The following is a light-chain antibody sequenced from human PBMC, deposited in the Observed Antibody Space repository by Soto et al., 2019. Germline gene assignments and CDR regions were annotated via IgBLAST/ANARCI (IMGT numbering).Light chain of an antibody. Sequence: DIPMTQSPSTLSASVGDRVTITCRASQRISSWLAWYQQKPGKAPKLLIYDASSLESGVPSRFSGSGSGTEFTLTISSLQTDDFATYYCQQYNSYSMSTFGQGTKLEIK. CDR3: QQYNSYSMST. CDR2: DAS. V-gene: IGKV1-5*01. J-gene: IGKJ2*01. CDR1: QRISSW.